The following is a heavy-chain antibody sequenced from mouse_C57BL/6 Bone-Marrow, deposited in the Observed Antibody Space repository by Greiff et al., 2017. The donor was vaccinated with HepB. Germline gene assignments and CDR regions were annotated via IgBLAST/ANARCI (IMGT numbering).Heavy chain of an antibody. CDR2: IYPRSGNT. D-gene: IGHD1-1*01. V-gene: IGHV1-81*01. Sequence: VQLVESGAELARPGASVKLSCKASGYTFTSYGISWVKQRTGQGLEWIGEIYPRSGNTYYNEKFKGKATLTADKSSSTAYMELRSLTSEDSAVYFCAIPFYYYGSSHLDYWGQGTTLTVSS. J-gene: IGHJ2*01. CDR3: AIPFYYYGSSHLDY. CDR1: GYTFTSYG.